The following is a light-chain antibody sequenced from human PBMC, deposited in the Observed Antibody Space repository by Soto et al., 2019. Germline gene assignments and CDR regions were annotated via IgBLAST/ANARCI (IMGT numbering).Light chain of an antibody. CDR3: HQYGGPPPCT. Sequence: ERVLTQSPGPLSLSPGERATLSCRASHRVSDTYLACYQQRPRLPPRSLIFGASNRATVITESFSASGSGTDVTLTISRLEREDFAVYFCHQYGGPPPCTFGAGTRV. V-gene: IGKV3-20*01. J-gene: IGKJ4*02. CDR2: GAS. CDR1: HRVSDTY.